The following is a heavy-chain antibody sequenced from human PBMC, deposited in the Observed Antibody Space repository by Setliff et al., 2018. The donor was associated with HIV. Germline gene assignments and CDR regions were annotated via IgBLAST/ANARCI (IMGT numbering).Heavy chain of an antibody. CDR3: ARDGVFVHYYGSGSYYNEGYFDD. V-gene: IGHV1-3*01. CDR1: GYTCTSYA. D-gene: IGHD3-10*01. J-gene: IGHJ4*02. CDR2: INAGNGNT. Sequence: GASVKVSCKASGYTCTSYAMHWVRQAPGQRLEWMGWINAGNGNTKYSQKFQGRVTITRDTSASTAYMELSSLRSEDTAVYYCARDGVFVHYYGSGSYYNEGYFDDWGQGTLVTVS.